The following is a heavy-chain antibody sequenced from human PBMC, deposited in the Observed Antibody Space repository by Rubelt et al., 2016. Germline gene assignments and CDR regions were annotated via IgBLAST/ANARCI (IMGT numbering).Heavy chain of an antibody. CDR3: ARVSSGTSVGWLDP. D-gene: IGHD6-13*01. CDR1: GYTFTSYG. J-gene: IGHJ5*02. Sequence: QLQLVQSGAEVKKPGASVKVSCKASGYTFTSYGISWVRQAPGQGLEWMGWSSAYNDDTNYAQKLHGRVTMTTAPSTSTAYMELRTLSSDDPAVYYCARVSSGTSVGWLDPWGQGTLVTVSS. CDR2: SSAYNDDT. V-gene: IGHV1-18*01.